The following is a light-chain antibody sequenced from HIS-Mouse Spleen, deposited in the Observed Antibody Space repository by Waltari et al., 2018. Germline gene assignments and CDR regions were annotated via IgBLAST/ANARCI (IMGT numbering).Light chain of an antibody. Sequence: QSALTQPRSVSGSPGQSVTISCTGTSSDVGGYNYVSWYQQHPGKAPKLMLYDVSKRPSGVPDRFSGSKSGNTASLTISGLQAEDEADYYCCSHAGSYTGVFGTGTKVTVL. CDR2: DVS. J-gene: IGLJ1*01. CDR1: SSDVGGYNY. CDR3: CSHAGSYTGV. V-gene: IGLV2-11*01.